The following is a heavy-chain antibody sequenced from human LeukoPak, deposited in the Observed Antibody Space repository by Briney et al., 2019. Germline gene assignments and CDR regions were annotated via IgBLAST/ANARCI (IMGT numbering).Heavy chain of an antibody. J-gene: IGHJ6*02. Sequence: ASVKVSCKASGYTFTSYYMHWVRQAPGQGLEWMGIINPSGGSTSYAQKFQGRVTMTEDTSTDTAYMELSSLRSEDTAVYYCATGKGYCSSTSCYRTGYYYGMDVWGQGTTVTVSS. CDR2: INPSGGST. CDR1: GYTFTSYY. V-gene: IGHV1-46*01. D-gene: IGHD2-2*01. CDR3: ATGKGYCSSTSCYRTGYYYGMDV.